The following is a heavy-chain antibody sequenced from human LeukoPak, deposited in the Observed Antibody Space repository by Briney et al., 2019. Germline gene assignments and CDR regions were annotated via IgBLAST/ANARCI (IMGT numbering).Heavy chain of an antibody. J-gene: IGHJ3*02. D-gene: IGHD3-10*01. CDR3: ARDKSGDAFDI. Sequence: PGGSLRLSCAASGFTFSSYSMNWVRQAPGKGLEWVSYISSSSSTIYYADSVKGRFTISRDNAKNSLYLQMNSLRAEDTAAYYCARDKSGDAFDIWGQGTMVTVSS. CDR1: GFTFSSYS. V-gene: IGHV3-48*01. CDR2: ISSSSSTI.